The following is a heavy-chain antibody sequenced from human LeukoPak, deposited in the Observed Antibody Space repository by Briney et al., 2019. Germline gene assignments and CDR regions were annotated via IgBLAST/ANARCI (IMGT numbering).Heavy chain of an antibody. CDR1: GGSISSYY. V-gene: IGHV4-59*12. CDR3: ARDRITSGWFDP. CDR2: IYSSGST. J-gene: IGHJ5*02. Sequence: SETLSLTCTVSGGSISSYYWSWIRQPPEKGLEWIGYIYSSGSTNYNPSLKSRVTISMDTSKNQFSLNLRSVTATDTAVYYCARDRITSGWFDPWGQGTLVTVSS. D-gene: IGHD3-16*01.